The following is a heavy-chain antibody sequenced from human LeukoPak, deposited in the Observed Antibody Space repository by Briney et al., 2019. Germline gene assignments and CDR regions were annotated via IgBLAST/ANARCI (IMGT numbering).Heavy chain of an antibody. CDR1: GFTFSDHS. CDR2: ISRTSSAR. Sequence: GGSLRLSCTASGFTFSDHSMNWVRQAPGKGLEWVSYISRTSSARYYADSVKGRFSISRDNSKSTLFLQMNSLRAEDTAIYYCAKDRVSPGFNLFDPWGQGTLVTVSS. D-gene: IGHD2/OR15-2a*01. J-gene: IGHJ5*02. CDR3: AKDRVSPGFNLFDP. V-gene: IGHV3-48*01.